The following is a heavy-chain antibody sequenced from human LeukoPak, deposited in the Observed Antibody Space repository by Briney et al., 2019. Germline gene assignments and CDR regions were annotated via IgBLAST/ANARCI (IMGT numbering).Heavy chain of an antibody. CDR1: RFTFSSYG. CDR3: ASTLGYCSSTSCYLSAFDI. D-gene: IGHD2-2*01. CDR2: ISYDGSNK. V-gene: IGHV3-30*03. Sequence: PGRSLRLSCAASRFTFSSYGMHWVRQAPGKGLEWVAVISYDGSNKYYADSVKGRFTISRDNSKNTLYLQMSSLRSEDTAVYYCASTLGYCSSTSCYLSAFDIWGQGTMVTVSS. J-gene: IGHJ3*02.